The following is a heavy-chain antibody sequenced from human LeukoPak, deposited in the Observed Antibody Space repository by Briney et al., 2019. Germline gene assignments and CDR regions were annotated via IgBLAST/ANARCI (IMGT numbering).Heavy chain of an antibody. CDR1: ELTFSSYE. Sequence: GGSLRLSCAASELTFSSYEMNRIRQAPGKGLEWVSYISSSGSTIYYADSVKGRFTISRDNAKNSVYLQMNNLRVEDTAVYYCARAPTKFRRDWFDPWGQGTLVTVSS. V-gene: IGHV3-48*03. D-gene: IGHD3-9*01. CDR2: ISSSGSTI. CDR3: ARAPTKFRRDWFDP. J-gene: IGHJ5*02.